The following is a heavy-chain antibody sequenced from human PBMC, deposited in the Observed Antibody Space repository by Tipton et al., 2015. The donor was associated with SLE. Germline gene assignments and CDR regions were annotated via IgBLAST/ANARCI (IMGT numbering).Heavy chain of an antibody. V-gene: IGHV4-4*07. Sequence: TLSLTCTVSDGSISDYYWTWIRQPAGKGLEWIGRMYTGGNTNYNPSLKSRVTMSLDTAKNQFYLKLSSVTAADTAVYYCAKNGDYSSPPEYFQHWGQGTLVTVSS. D-gene: IGHD6-19*01. CDR2: MYTGGNT. CDR3: AKNGDYSSPPEYFQH. CDR1: DGSISDYY. J-gene: IGHJ1*01.